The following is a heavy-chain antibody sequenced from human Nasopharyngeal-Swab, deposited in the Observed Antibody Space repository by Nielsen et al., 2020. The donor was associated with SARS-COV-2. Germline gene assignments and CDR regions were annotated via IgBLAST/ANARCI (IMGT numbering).Heavy chain of an antibody. CDR1: GGSISSYY. D-gene: IGHD4-17*01. V-gene: IGHV4-59*01. Sequence: SEPLSLTCTVSGGSISSYYWSWIRQPPGKGLEWIGYIYYSGSTNYNPSLKSRVTISVDTSKNQFSLKLSSATAADTAVYYCAREPAYGDYDYWGQGTLVTVSS. J-gene: IGHJ4*02. CDR2: IYYSGST. CDR3: AREPAYGDYDY.